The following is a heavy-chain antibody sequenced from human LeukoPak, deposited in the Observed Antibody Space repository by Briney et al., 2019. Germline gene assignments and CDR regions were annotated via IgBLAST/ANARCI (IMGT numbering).Heavy chain of an antibody. J-gene: IGHJ4*02. Sequence: SVKVSRKASGGTFSSYAISWVRQAPGQGLEWMGRIIPILGIANYAQKFQGRVTITADKSTSTAYMELSSLRSEDTAVYYCARAVTLYDPFDYWGQGTLVTVSS. CDR3: ARAVTLYDPFDY. CDR1: GGTFSSYA. V-gene: IGHV1-69*04. CDR2: IIPILGIA. D-gene: IGHD3-3*01.